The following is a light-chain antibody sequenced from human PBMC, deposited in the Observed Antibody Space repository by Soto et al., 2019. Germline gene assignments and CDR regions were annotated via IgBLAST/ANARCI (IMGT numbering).Light chain of an antibody. J-gene: IGLJ3*02. CDR1: SSDVGAYHL. Sequence: QSALTQPASVSGSPGQSITISCSGTSSDVGAYHLVSWYQHHPGKVPQLIIHETTKRPSGVSNRFSGSKSGNTASLTISGLQAEDEADYYCCSYTGRYTLMFGGGTKVTVL. V-gene: IGLV2-23*01. CDR3: CSYTGRYTLM. CDR2: ETT.